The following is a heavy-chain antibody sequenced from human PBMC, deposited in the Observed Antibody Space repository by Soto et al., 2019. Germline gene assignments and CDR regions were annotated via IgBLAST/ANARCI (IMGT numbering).Heavy chain of an antibody. CDR3: ARVFSISTSCMRPLCYYYYGMDV. Sequence: QPGGSLRLSCAASGFTFSSYGMHWVRQAPGKGLEWVAVISYDGSNKYYADSVKGRFTISRDNSKNTLYLQMNSLRAEDTAVYYCARVFSISTSCMRPLCYYYYGMDVWGQGTTVTVSS. J-gene: IGHJ6*02. CDR2: ISYDGSNK. V-gene: IGHV3-30*03. CDR1: GFTFSSYG. D-gene: IGHD2-2*01.